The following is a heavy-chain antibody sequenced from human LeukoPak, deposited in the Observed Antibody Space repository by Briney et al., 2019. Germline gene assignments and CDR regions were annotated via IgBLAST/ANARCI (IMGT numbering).Heavy chain of an antibody. CDR3: ARGLRFSYLDY. D-gene: IGHD3-16*01. CDR1: GGSISSYY. V-gene: IGHV4-59*01. CDR2: IYYSGST. Sequence: SETLSLXCTVSGGSISSYYWSWSRQPPGKGLEWIGYIYYSGSTNYNPSLKSRVTISVDTSKNQFSLKLSSVTAADTAVYDCARGLRFSYLDYWGQGTLVTVSS. J-gene: IGHJ4*02.